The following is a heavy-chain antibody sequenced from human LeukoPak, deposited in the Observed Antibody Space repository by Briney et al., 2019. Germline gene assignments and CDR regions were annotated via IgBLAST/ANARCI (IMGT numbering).Heavy chain of an antibody. V-gene: IGHV3-30*18. D-gene: IGHD3-3*01. J-gene: IGHJ6*02. CDR3: AKDDEVGITIFGVVTETPDYYGMEV. CDR2: ISYDGSNK. Sequence: GGSLRLSCAASGFTFSSYGMHWVRQAPGKGLEWVAVISYDGSNKYYADSVKGRFTISRDNSKNTLYLQMNSLRAEDTAVYYCAKDDEVGITIFGVVTETPDYYGMEVWGQGTTVTVSS. CDR1: GFTFSSYG.